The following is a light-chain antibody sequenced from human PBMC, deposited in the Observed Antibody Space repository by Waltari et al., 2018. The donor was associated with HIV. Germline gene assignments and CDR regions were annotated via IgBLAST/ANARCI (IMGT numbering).Light chain of an antibody. CDR1: SSDVGGYKY. CDR3: GSYTSSNTYV. J-gene: IGLJ1*01. Sequence: QSALTQPASVSGSPGQSITITCTGPSSDVGGYKYVSCYQRYPVKASKLMIYDVSNRPSGVSNRFSGSKSGNTASLTISGLQAEDEADYYCGSYTSSNTYVFGTGTKVTAL. V-gene: IGLV2-14*03. CDR2: DVS.